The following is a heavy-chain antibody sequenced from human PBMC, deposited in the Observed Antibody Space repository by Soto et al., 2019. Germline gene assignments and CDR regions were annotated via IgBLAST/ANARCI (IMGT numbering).Heavy chain of an antibody. Sequence: GGSLRLSCEASGLAFSNYAMSWVRQPPTKGLEWVSGVSGGGTSTYYAESVKGRFTVARDNSKSTLYLQMDSLRAEDTAMYYCEKIQSKNYELWSGPYGLDVWGQGTTVTVSS. CDR2: VSGGGTST. CDR3: EKIQSKNYELWSGPYGLDV. J-gene: IGHJ6*02. V-gene: IGHV3-23*01. CDR1: GLAFSNYA. D-gene: IGHD3-3*01.